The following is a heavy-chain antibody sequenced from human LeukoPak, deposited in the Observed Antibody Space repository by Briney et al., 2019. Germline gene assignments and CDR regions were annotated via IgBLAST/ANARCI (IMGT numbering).Heavy chain of an antibody. D-gene: IGHD2-2*01. J-gene: IGHJ5*02. CDR3: ARVPDTVRASRFSSHNWFDP. CDR2: IYPGDSDT. Sequence: GESLKISCKGSGYSFTSYWIGWVRPMPGKGLEWMGIIYPGDSDTRYSPSFQGQVTISADKSISTAYLQWSSLKASDTAMYYCARVPDTVRASRFSSHNWFDPWGQGTLVTVSS. CDR1: GYSFTSYW. V-gene: IGHV5-51*01.